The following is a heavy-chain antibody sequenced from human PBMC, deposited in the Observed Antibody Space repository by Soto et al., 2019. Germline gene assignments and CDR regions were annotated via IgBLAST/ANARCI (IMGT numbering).Heavy chain of an antibody. CDR2: IIPIFGIA. D-gene: IGHD2-8*01. Sequence: SVKVSCKASGGTFGSYAISWVRQAPGQGLEWMGGIIPIFGIANYAQRFQGRVTITADESTSTAYMELSSLRSEDTAVYYCAREGDCTNGVCYTYYFDYWGQGTLVTVSS. J-gene: IGHJ4*02. CDR1: GGTFGSYA. CDR3: AREGDCTNGVCYTYYFDY. V-gene: IGHV1-69*13.